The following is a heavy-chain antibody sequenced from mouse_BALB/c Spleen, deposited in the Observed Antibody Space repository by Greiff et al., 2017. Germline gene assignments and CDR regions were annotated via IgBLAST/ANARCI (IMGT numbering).Heavy chain of an antibody. V-gene: IGHV1-7*01. CDR3: AIILRYSAMGY. Sequence: QVQLQQSGAELAKPGASVKMSCKASGYTFTSYWMHWVKQRPGQGLEWIGYINPSTGYTEYNQKFKDKATLTADKSSSTAYMQLSSLTSEDSAVYYCAIILRYSAMGYWGQGTSVTVSS. CDR2: INPSTGYT. CDR1: GYTFTSYW. J-gene: IGHJ4*01.